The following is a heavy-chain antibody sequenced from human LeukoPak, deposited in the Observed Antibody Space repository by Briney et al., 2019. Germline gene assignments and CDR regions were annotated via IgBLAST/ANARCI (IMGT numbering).Heavy chain of an antibody. CDR1: GGSISSGGYS. D-gene: IGHD3-22*01. CDR2: IYYSGST. Sequence: TLSLTCAVSGGSISSGGYSWSWIRQPPGKGLEWIGYIYYSGSTYYNPSLKSRVTISVDTSKNQFSVKLTSVTAADTAVYYCARKTYYDSSGYYYYDAFDIWGQGTMVTVSS. V-gene: IGHV4-30-4*07. CDR3: ARKTYYDSSGYYYYDAFDI. J-gene: IGHJ3*02.